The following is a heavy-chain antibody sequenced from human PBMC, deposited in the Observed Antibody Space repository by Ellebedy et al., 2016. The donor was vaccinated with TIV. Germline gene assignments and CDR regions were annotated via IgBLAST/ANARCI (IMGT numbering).Heavy chain of an antibody. Sequence: GESLKISCAASGFTFDDYGMRWVRQAPGKGMKWVCGITWNGGRTGYADSVKGRFTIYRDNAKNSLYLQMNSLRYEDTAVYYCARRGYSYGYSIDYWGQGTLVTVSA. J-gene: IGHJ4*02. V-gene: IGHV3-20*04. CDR2: ITWNGGRT. D-gene: IGHD5-18*01. CDR3: ARRGYSYGYSIDY. CDR1: GFTFDDYG.